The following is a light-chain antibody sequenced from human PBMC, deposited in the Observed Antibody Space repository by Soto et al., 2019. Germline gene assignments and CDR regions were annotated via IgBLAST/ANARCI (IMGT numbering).Light chain of an antibody. V-gene: IGKV3-20*01. Sequence: EIVLTQSPGTVYLSPGERATLSCRASQSLSGRHIAWYQQKLGQAPRLLIHDAIYRATGVPDRISGSGSETNFILTISRLEPEDFAVYFCQQYDNSPYNFGLGTRLEIK. J-gene: IGKJ2*01. CDR3: QQYDNSPYN. CDR1: QSLSGRH. CDR2: DAI.